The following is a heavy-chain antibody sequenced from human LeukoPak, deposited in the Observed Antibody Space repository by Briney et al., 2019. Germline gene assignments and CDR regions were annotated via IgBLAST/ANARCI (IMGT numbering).Heavy chain of an antibody. J-gene: IGHJ6*02. CDR2: INHSGST. Sequence: KPSETLSLTCTVYGGSFSGYYWSWIRQPPGKGLEWIGEINHSGSTNYNPSLKSRVTISVDTSKNQFSLKLSSVTAADTAVYYCARDCRLGWRDYYGMDVWGQGTTVTVSS. D-gene: IGHD2-15*01. CDR3: ARDCRLGWRDYYGMDV. V-gene: IGHV4-34*01. CDR1: GGSFSGYY.